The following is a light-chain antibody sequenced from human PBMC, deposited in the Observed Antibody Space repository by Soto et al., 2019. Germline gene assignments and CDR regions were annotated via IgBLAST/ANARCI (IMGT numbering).Light chain of an antibody. Sequence: DIQMTQSPSSLSASVGDRVTITCRASQGISNYLAWYQQIPGKVPKLLISAASTLQSGVPSRFSGSGSGTDFTLNISSLQHEDVATYYCQKYTNVPAFGGGTQVEIK. CDR3: QKYTNVPA. V-gene: IGKV1-27*01. CDR1: QGISNY. J-gene: IGKJ4*01. CDR2: AAS.